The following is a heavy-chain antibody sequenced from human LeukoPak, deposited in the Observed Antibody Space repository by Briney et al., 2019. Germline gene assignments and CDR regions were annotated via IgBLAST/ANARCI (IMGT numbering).Heavy chain of an antibody. CDR2: INNSGST. Sequence: SECVSLTCTVSGGSISSYYWSWIRQPPGKGLEWIGDINNSGSTNYSPSLKSRVTISVDTPKNQFSLKLSSVTAADTAVYYCARDLQSWSFFEYWGQGTLVSVSS. V-gene: IGHV4-59*01. CDR3: ARDLQSWSFFEY. D-gene: IGHD6-13*01. CDR1: GGSISSYY. J-gene: IGHJ4*02.